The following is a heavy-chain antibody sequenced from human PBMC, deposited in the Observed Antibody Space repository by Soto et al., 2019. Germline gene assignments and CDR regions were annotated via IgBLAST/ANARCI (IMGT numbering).Heavy chain of an antibody. V-gene: IGHV1-8*01. CDR1: GYTFTSYD. J-gene: IGHJ6*02. D-gene: IGHD3-22*01. Sequence: ASVKVSCKASGYTFTSYDINWVRQATGQGLEWMGWMNPNSGNTGYAQKFQGRVTMTRNTSISTAYMELSSLRSEDTAVYYCARATRTYYYDSSGYYYYYYCMDVWGQGTTVTVSS. CDR3: ARATRTYYYDSSGYYYYYYCMDV. CDR2: MNPNSGNT.